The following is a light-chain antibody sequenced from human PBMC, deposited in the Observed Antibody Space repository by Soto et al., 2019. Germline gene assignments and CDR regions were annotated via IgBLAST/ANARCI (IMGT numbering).Light chain of an antibody. V-gene: IGKV1-5*01. Sequence: DIQITQSPSTLSASVGDRVTITCRASQSISSWLAWYQQKPGKAPKILIYDASSLESGVLSRFSGSGSGTEFTLTISSLQSDDFATYYCQQYNSYSGAFGQGTKVDIK. J-gene: IGKJ1*01. CDR1: QSISSW. CDR3: QQYNSYSGA. CDR2: DAS.